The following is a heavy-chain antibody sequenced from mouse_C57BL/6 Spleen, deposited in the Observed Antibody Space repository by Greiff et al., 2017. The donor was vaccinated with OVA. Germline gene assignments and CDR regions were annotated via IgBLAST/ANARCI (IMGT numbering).Heavy chain of an antibody. CDR2: IYPGDGDT. V-gene: IGHV1-80*01. D-gene: IGHD2-1*01. J-gene: IGHJ3*01. CDR3: ARGGYGNYESWFAY. Sequence: VQLVESGAELVKPGASVKISCKASGYAFSSYWMNWVKQRPGKGLEWIGQIYPGDGDTNYNGKFKGKATLTADNSSSTAYMQLSSLNSEDSAVYFCARGGYGNYESWFAYWGQGTLLTVSA. CDR1: GYAFSSYW.